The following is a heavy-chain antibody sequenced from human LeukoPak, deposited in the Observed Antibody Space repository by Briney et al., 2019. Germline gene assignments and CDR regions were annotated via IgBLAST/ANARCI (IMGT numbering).Heavy chain of an antibody. Sequence: SVKVSCKASGGTFSSYAISWVRQAPGQGLEWMGGIIPIFGTANYAQKFQGRVTITADKSTSTAYMELSSLRSEDTAVYYCASTPPYSDGYMDVWGKGTTVTISS. D-gene: IGHD6-13*01. CDR2: IIPIFGTA. V-gene: IGHV1-69*06. CDR3: ASTPPYSDGYMDV. J-gene: IGHJ6*03. CDR1: GGTFSSYA.